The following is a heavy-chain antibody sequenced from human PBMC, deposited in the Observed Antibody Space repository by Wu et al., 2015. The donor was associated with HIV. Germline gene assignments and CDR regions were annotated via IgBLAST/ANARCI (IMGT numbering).Heavy chain of an antibody. D-gene: IGHD3-10*01. Sequence: QVQLVQSGAEVKKPGASVKVSCKASGYPFTDYFMHWVRQAPGQGLEWMGWIDPKSGDTNHAQKFQGRVTMTRDTSISTAYMELSSLRSDDTAVYYCARDWSMVRGVTYYYYGMDVWGQGTTVTVSS. CDR2: IDPKSGDT. CDR3: ARDWSMVRGVTYYYYGMDV. V-gene: IGHV1-2*02. CDR1: GYPFTDYF. J-gene: IGHJ6*02.